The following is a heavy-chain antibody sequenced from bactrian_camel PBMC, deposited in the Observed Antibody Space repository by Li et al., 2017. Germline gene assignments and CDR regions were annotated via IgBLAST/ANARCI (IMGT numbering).Heavy chain of an antibody. Sequence: HVQLVESGGGSVQAGGSLRLSCAASGGPYGSAIMGWFRHEQREGVAGIDSYGRVAYADSVKGRFTVSKDNAKNTLYLQMDNLKPEDTATYYCAADPRRFGCQYRAVFNYWGQGTQVTVS. J-gene: IGHJ4*01. CDR3: AADPRRFGCQYRAVFNY. D-gene: IGHD1*01. CDR1: GGPYGSAI. V-gene: IGHV3S53*01. CDR2: IDSYGRV.